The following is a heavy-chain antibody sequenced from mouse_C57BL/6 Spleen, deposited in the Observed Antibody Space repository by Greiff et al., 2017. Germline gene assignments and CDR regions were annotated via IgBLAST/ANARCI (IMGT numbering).Heavy chain of an antibody. V-gene: IGHV5-9-1*02. CDR1: GFTFSSYA. Sequence: EVKLVESGEGLVKPGGSLKLSCAASGFTFSSYAMSWVRQTPKKRLEWVAYISSGGDYIYYADTVKGRFTISRDNARNTLYLQMSSLKSEDTAMYYCTREGFGYWYFDVWGTGTTVTVSS. J-gene: IGHJ1*03. CDR2: ISSGGDYI. CDR3: TREGFGYWYFDV.